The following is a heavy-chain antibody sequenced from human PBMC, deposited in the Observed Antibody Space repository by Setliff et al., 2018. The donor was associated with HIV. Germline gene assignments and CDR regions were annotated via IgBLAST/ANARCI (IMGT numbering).Heavy chain of an antibody. Sequence: GGSLRLSCTVSGSTFGDYAMSWVRQAPGKGLEWVGFIRSKAYGGTTEYAASVKGRFTISRDDSKSIAYLQMNSLKTEDTAVYYCTRDLGGPFDYCGQGTLVTVSS. CDR2: IRSKAYGGTT. D-gene: IGHD3-16*01. V-gene: IGHV3-49*04. CDR3: TRDLGGPFDY. J-gene: IGHJ4*02. CDR1: GSTFGDYA.